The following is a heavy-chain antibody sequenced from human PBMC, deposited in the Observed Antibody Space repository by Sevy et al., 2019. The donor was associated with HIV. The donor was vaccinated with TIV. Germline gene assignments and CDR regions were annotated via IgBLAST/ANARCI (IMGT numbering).Heavy chain of an antibody. J-gene: IGHJ5*02. D-gene: IGHD1-1*01. CDR1: EFTFSDYA. V-gene: IGHV3-30*09. Sequence: GGSLRLSCTASEFTFSDYAMHWVRQTPGKGLEWVAIVSDDGIKDDYADSVKGRFAISRDNSRNTLYLQMNSLTPDDTAVYFCVKEATAHRKIRFCFGDNCFYNWFDIWGQGVLVTVS. CDR2: VSDDGIKD. CDR3: VKEATAHRKIRFCFGDNCFYNWFDI.